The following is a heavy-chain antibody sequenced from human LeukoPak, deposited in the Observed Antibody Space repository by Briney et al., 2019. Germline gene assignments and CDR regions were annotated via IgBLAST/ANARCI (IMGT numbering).Heavy chain of an antibody. V-gene: IGHV1-18*01. CDR3: ARGAALDYYYYMDV. Sequence: GASVKVSCKDSGYTFTSYGISWVRQAPGQGLEGMGWISAYNGNTNYAQKLQGRVTMTTDTSTSTAYMELRSLRSDDTAVYYCARGAALDYYYYMDVWGKGTTVTVSS. J-gene: IGHJ6*03. CDR2: ISAYNGNT. D-gene: IGHD6-25*01. CDR1: GYTFTSYG.